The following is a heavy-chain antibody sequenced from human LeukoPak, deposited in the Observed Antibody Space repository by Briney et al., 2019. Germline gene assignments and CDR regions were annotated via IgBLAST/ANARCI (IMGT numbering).Heavy chain of an antibody. CDR1: GFTFSDYY. CDR2: ISTSGTTT. J-gene: IGHJ4*02. CDR3: ERVRGISSVDY. V-gene: IGHV3-11*04. D-gene: IGHD1-26*01. Sequence: GGSLRLSCAASGFTFSDYYMSWIRQAPGKGLEWISYISTSGTTTYHADSVKGRFTISRDDAKNSLYLQMNSLGADDTALYYCERVRGISSVDYWGQGTLVTVSS.